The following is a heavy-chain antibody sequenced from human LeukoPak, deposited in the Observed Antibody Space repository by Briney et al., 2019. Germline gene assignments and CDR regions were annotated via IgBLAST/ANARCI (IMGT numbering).Heavy chain of an antibody. J-gene: IGHJ6*02. D-gene: IGHD2-2*01. CDR3: ARAGVGRGCSSTSCYWGGYGMDV. V-gene: IGHV1-2*02. CDR1: GYTFTGYY. Sequence: GASVKVSCKASGYTFTGYYMHWVRQAPGQGLEWMGWINPNSGGTNYAQKFQGRVTMTRDTPISAAYMELSRLRSDDTAVYYCARAGVGRGCSSTSCYWGGYGMDVWGQGTTVTVSS. CDR2: INPNSGGT.